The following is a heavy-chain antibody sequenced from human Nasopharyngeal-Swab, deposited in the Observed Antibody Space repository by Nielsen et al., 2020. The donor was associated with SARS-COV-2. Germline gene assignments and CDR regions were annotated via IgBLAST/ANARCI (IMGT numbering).Heavy chain of an antibody. CDR2: IGGHGART. D-gene: IGHD2-2*01. CDR3: ARDLGGGYCTTTNCPGS. V-gene: IGHV3-23*01. CDR1: GFIFGNYA. Sequence: GESLKISCVASGFIFGNYAMAWVRQAPGKGLEWVSAIGGHGARTHYADSVKGRFSISRDSSTNTLYLQMNNVRAEDTAVYYCARDLGGGYCTTTNCPGSWGQGTLVTVSS. J-gene: IGHJ1*01.